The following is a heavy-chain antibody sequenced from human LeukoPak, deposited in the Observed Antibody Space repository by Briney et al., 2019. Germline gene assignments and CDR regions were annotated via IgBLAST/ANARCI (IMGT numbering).Heavy chain of an antibody. V-gene: IGHV1-69*05. CDR2: IITSFGTE. Sequence: PGGSLTLSCAASGFTFNSLAIIWLRQAPGQGREWMGDIITSFGTENYAHKVQGRVTINTDDYTITVYMELHSLRAEDAALYYCARWEMATNNYFFDYAGVWGKGNTVTVSS. D-gene: IGHD5-24*01. J-gene: IGHJ6*03. CDR3: ARWEMATNNYFFDYAGV. CDR1: GFTFNSLA.